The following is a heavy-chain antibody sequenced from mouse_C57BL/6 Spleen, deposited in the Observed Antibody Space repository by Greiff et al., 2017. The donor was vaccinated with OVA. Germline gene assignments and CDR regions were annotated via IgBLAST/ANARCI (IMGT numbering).Heavy chain of an antibody. Sequence: DVHLVESGGGLVKPGGSLKLSCAASGFTFSDYGMHWVRQAPEKGLEWVAYISSGSSTIYYADTVKGRFTISRDNAKNTLFLQMTSLRSEDTAMYYCASPPYYGSSYWYFDVWGTGTTVTVSS. CDR2: ISSGSSTI. CDR3: ASPPYYGSSYWYFDV. D-gene: IGHD1-1*01. J-gene: IGHJ1*03. CDR1: GFTFSDYG. V-gene: IGHV5-17*01.